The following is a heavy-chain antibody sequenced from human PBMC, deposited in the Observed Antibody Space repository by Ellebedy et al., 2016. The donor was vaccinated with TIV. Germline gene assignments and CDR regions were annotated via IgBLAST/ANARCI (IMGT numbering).Heavy chain of an antibody. CDR3: ARDNYVGYDWLGGNSFDS. D-gene: IGHD5-12*01. Sequence: GGSLRLXCAASGFTFSGYWMSWVRQAPGKGLEWVANIQQDGSDKYYVDSVKGRFTISRDNARNSLYLQMNSLRAEDTAMYYCARDNYVGYDWLGGNSFDSWGQGTLVPVST. CDR2: IQQDGSDK. CDR1: GFTFSGYW. V-gene: IGHV3-7*03. J-gene: IGHJ4*02.